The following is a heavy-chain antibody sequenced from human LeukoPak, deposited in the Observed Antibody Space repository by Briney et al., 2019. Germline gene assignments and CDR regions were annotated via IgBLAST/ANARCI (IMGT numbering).Heavy chain of an antibody. CDR2: IYYSGST. D-gene: IGHD3/OR15-3a*01. Sequence: SETLSLTCTVSGGSISSYYWSWIRQPPGKGLEWIGYIYYSGSTNYNPSLKSRVTISVDTSKNQFSLKLSSVTAADTAVYYCARDLLGTGYYLGAFDIWGQGTMVTVSS. CDR1: GGSISSYY. J-gene: IGHJ3*02. CDR3: ARDLLGTGYYLGAFDI. V-gene: IGHV4-59*01.